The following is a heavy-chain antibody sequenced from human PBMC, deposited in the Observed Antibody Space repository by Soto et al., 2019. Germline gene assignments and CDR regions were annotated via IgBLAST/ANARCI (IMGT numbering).Heavy chain of an antibody. CDR1: GFTVSSNY. J-gene: IGHJ6*03. Sequence: PGGSLRLSCAASGFTVSSNYMSWVRQAPGKGLEWVSVIYSGGSTYYADSVKGRFTISRDNSKNTLYLQMNSLRAEDTAMYYCASPVTIFGVVIESYYYYMDVWGKGTTVTVSS. V-gene: IGHV3-66*01. CDR2: IYSGGST. CDR3: ASPVTIFGVVIESYYYYMDV. D-gene: IGHD3-3*01.